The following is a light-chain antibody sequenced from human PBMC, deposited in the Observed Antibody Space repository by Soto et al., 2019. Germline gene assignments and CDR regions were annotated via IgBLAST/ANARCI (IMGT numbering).Light chain of an antibody. J-gene: IGKJ1*01. Sequence: EIVMTQSPATLSVSPGERATLSCRASESVSSNLAWYQQRPGQAPSLLIFGASTRASGIPARFSGSGSGTEFTLTISSLQAEDFAVYYCHQYGVSPRTFGQGTKVDI. CDR1: ESVSSN. CDR3: HQYGVSPRT. V-gene: IGKV3-15*01. CDR2: GAS.